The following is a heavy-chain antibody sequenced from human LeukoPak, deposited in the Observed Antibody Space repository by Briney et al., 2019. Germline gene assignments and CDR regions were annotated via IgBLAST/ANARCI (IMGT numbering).Heavy chain of an antibody. CDR3: ASLFSSGPLGGP. CDR2: ISAYNGNT. Sequence: GASVKVSCKASGYTFTSYGISWVRQAPGQGLEWMGWISAYNGNTNYAQKLQGRVTMTTDTSTSTAYMELRSLGSEDTAVYYCASLFSSGPLGGPWGQGTLVTVSS. CDR1: GYTFTSYG. J-gene: IGHJ5*02. D-gene: IGHD3-22*01. V-gene: IGHV1-18*01.